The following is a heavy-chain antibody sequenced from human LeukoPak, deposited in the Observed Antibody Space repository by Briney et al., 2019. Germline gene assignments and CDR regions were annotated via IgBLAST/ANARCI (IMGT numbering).Heavy chain of an antibody. J-gene: IGHJ4*02. CDR2: IYTSGST. CDR3: ARVSPNTVTTLQYFDY. D-gene: IGHD4-17*01. Sequence: SETLSLTCTVSGGSISSGGYYWSWIRQPAGTGLEWIGRIYTSGSTNYNPSLKSRVTMSVDTSTNQFSLKLSSVTAADTAVYYCARVSPNTVTTLQYFDYWGQGTLVTVSS. V-gene: IGHV4-61*02. CDR1: GGSISSGGYY.